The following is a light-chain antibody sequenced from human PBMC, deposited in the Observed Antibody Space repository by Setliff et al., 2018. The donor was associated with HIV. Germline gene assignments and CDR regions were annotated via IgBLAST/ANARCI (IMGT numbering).Light chain of an antibody. Sequence: QSVLTQPAYVSGSPGQSITISCTGTSSDVGGYNYVSWYQHHPGKAPKLIIYEVRNRPSGVSHRFSGSKSGNTASLTISGLQAEDEADYYCSSYAISNTLPFGTGTKVTVL. CDR1: SSDVGGYNY. CDR2: EVR. J-gene: IGLJ1*01. V-gene: IGLV2-14*01. CDR3: SSYAISNTLP.